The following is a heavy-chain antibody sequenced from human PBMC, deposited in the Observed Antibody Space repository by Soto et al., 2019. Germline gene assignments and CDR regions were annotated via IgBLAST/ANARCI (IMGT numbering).Heavy chain of an antibody. Sequence: PGESLKISCKGSGYSFTSYWIGWVRQMPGKGLEWMGIIDPGDSDTRYSPSFQGHVTISADKSISTAYLQWSSLKASDTAMYYCARRTSWCSSTSCRWWGQGYYYYGMDVRGQGTTVTVSS. CDR3: ARRTSWCSSTSCRWWGQGYYYYGMDV. V-gene: IGHV5-51*01. D-gene: IGHD2-2*01. CDR1: GYSFTSYW. CDR2: IDPGDSDT. J-gene: IGHJ6*02.